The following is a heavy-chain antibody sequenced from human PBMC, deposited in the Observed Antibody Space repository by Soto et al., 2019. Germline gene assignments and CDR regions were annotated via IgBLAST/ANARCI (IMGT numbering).Heavy chain of an antibody. CDR1: GFSLSNARMG. CDR2: IFSNDEK. V-gene: IGHV2-26*01. Sequence: SGPTLVNPTETLTLTCTVSGFSLSNARMGVSWIRQPPGKALEWLAHIFSNDEKSYSTSLKSRLTISKDTSKSQVVLTMTNMDPVDTATYYCARSGRYYYDSSGYFDYYYGMDVWGQGAKVTVSS. D-gene: IGHD3-22*01. J-gene: IGHJ6*02. CDR3: ARSGRYYYDSSGYFDYYYGMDV.